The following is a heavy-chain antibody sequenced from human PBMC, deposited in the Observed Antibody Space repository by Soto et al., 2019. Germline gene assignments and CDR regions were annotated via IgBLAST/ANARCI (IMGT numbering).Heavy chain of an antibody. Sequence: EVQLVESGGGLVKPGWSLRLSCAASGFTFSNAWMHWVRQAPGKGLEWVGRIKSKTDGGTTEYAAPVKGRFTISRDESKNRLYLQMNILTTENTNVYHCTTRSMAFDYWGKGTLVTASS. V-gene: IGHV3-15*07. CDR1: GFTFSNAW. CDR3: TTRSMAFDY. D-gene: IGHD3-3*02. CDR2: IKSKTDGGTT. J-gene: IGHJ4*02.